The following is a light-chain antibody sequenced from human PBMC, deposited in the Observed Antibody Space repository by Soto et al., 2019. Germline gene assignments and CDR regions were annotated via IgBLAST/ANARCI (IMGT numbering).Light chain of an antibody. Sequence: DIQMTQSPSTLSASVGDRVTITCRASQSVSSSLAWYQQKPGKAPKLLISKASSLESGVPSRFRGSGSGTEFTLTISSLQPDDFASYYCQHYRSYPFTFGQGTRLEI. CDR2: KAS. V-gene: IGKV1-5*03. CDR1: QSVSSS. CDR3: QHYRSYPFT. J-gene: IGKJ5*01.